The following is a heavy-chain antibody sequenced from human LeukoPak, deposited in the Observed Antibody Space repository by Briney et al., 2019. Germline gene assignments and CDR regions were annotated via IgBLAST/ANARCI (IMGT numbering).Heavy chain of an antibody. Sequence: SETLSLTCTVSGGSISRYYWSWIRQPPGKGLEWIGYIYYSGSTNYNPSLKSRVTISVDTSKNQFSLKLSSVTAADTAVYYCARAATQEIYGDYPNPYYYYYYGMDVWGKGTTVTVSS. D-gene: IGHD4-17*01. J-gene: IGHJ6*04. CDR3: ARAATQEIYGDYPNPYYYYYYGMDV. CDR2: IYYSGST. CDR1: GGSISRYY. V-gene: IGHV4-59*01.